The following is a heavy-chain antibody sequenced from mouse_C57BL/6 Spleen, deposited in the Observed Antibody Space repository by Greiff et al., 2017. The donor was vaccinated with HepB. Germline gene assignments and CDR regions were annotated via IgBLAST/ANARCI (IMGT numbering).Heavy chain of an antibody. D-gene: IGHD1-1*01. CDR3: ARGGGSSPYAMDY. CDR2: IYPGDGDT. CDR1: GYAFSSSW. V-gene: IGHV1-82*01. Sequence: VKLMESGPELVKPGASVKISCKASGYAFSSSWMNWVKQRPGKGLEWIGRIYPGDGDTNYNGKFKGKATLTADKSSSTAYMQLSSRTSEDSAVYFCARGGGSSPYAMDYWGQGTSVTVSS. J-gene: IGHJ4*01.